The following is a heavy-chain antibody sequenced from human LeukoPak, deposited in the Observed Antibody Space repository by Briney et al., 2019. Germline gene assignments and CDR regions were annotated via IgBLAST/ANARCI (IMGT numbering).Heavy chain of an antibody. CDR3: ARAGGGYHFDY. CDR1: GGSISSSGYY. Sequence: PSQTLSLTCTVSGGSISSSGYYWSWIRQHSEKGLEWIGYIYYSGTTYYNPSLKSRVTISVDTSENQFSLNLSSVTAADTAVYYCARAGGGYHFDYWGQGTLVTVSS. D-gene: IGHD5-24*01. CDR2: IYYSGTT. V-gene: IGHV4-31*03. J-gene: IGHJ4*02.